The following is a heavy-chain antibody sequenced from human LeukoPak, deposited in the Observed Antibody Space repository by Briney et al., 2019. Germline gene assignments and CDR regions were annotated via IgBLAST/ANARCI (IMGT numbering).Heavy chain of an antibody. J-gene: IGHJ4*02. Sequence: LTGGSLRLSCAASGFTFSSYAMSWVRQAPGKGLEWVSAISGSGGSTYYADSVKGRFTISRDNSKNTLYLRMNSLRAEDTAVYYCAKELRPRNLNIVVVVAADYWGQGTLVTVSS. V-gene: IGHV3-23*01. CDR2: ISGSGGST. D-gene: IGHD2-15*01. CDR3: AKELRPRNLNIVVVVAADY. CDR1: GFTFSSYA.